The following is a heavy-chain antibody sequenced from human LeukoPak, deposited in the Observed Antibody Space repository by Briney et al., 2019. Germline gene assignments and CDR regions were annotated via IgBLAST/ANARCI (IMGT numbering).Heavy chain of an antibody. CDR3: ARNTRDIVVIPTANVFDY. Sequence: GGSLRLSCVASGFTFSTYWMSWLRQAPGKGLEWVANIKADGSEKYYVDSVRGRFSLSRDKAKNSLFLQLSSLRADDTAVYYCARNTRDIVVIPTANVFDYWGQGIRVTVSP. CDR1: GFTFSTYW. V-gene: IGHV3-7*01. CDR2: IKADGSEK. D-gene: IGHD2-2*01. J-gene: IGHJ4*02.